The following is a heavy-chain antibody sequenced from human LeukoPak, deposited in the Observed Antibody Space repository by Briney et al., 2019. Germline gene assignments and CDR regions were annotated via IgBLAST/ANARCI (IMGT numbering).Heavy chain of an antibody. V-gene: IGHV1-8*01. J-gene: IGHJ6*02. Sequence: ASVKVSCKASGYTFTSYDINWVRQATGQGLEWMGWMNPNSGNTGYAQKFQGRVTMTRKTSIIPAYMELSSLRSEATAVYYCASNGSGSDIGGRYYYYYYGMDVWGQGTTVTVSS. CDR1: GYTFTSYD. CDR3: ASNGSGSDIGGRYYYYYYGMDV. CDR2: MNPNSGNT. D-gene: IGHD3-10*01.